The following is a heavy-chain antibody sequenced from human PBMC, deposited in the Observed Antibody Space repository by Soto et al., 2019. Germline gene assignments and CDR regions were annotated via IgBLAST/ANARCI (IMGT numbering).Heavy chain of an antibody. J-gene: IGHJ3*02. CDR1: GGTFSSYT. V-gene: IGHV1-69*02. D-gene: IGHD3-10*01. CDR2: IIPILGIA. CDR3: ARPIVKVRGGDDAFDI. Sequence: ASVKVSCKASGGTFSSYTISWVRQAPGQGLEWMGRIIPILGIANYAQKFQGRVTITADKSTSTAYMELSSLRSEDTAVYYCARPIVKVRGGDDAFDIWGQGTMVTVSS.